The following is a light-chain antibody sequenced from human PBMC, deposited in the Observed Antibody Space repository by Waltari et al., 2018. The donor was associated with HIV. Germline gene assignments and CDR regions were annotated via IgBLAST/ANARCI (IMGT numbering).Light chain of an antibody. Sequence: QVVLTQSPSASASLGASVKLTCTLSSGHSTYAVAWHQQQPEKGPRYVIKLNSDGNHYKGDGVPDRFSASSSGAERYLTISSIQSEDEAYSYCQTWGTGFVVFGGGTKLTVL. J-gene: IGLJ2*01. CDR2: LNSDGNH. CDR1: SGHSTYA. CDR3: QTWGTGFVV. V-gene: IGLV4-69*01.